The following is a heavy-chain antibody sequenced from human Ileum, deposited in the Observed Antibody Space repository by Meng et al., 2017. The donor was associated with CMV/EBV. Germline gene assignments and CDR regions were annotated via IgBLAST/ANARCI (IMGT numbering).Heavy chain of an antibody. Sequence: LPCAVYGGSFSGYYWSWLRQPPGKGLEWIGEINHSGSTNYNPSLKSRVTISVDTSKNQFSLKLSSVTAADTAVYYCARGSRYQLYRYWGQGTLVTVSS. CDR1: GGSFSGYY. V-gene: IGHV4-34*01. CDR3: ARGSRYQLYRY. CDR2: INHSGST. D-gene: IGHD2-2*01. J-gene: IGHJ4*02.